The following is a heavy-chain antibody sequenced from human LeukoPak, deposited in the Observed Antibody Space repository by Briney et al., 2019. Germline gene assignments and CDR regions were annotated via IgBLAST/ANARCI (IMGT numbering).Heavy chain of an antibody. D-gene: IGHD3-10*01. CDR1: GGSISSYY. Sequence: SETLSLTCTVSGGSISSYYWSWIRQPPGKGLEWIGYIYYSGSTNYNPSLKGRVTISVDTSKNQFSLKLSSVTAADTAVYYCARSYYYGGEFDYWGQGTLVTVSS. V-gene: IGHV4-59*01. J-gene: IGHJ4*02. CDR3: ARSYYYGGEFDY. CDR2: IYYSGST.